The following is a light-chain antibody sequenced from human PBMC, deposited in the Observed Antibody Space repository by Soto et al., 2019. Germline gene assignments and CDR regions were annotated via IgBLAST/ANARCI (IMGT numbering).Light chain of an antibody. J-gene: IGKJ4*01. V-gene: IGKV1-9*01. CDR3: QQLNNYPPT. CDR1: QGMSTY. CDR2: AAS. Sequence: DIQLTQSPSFLSASVGDRVTITCRASQGMSTYLAWYQQKPGKAPKLLIYAASTLQSGVPSRFSGSGSGTEFTLTISSLQPEDFATYYCQQLNNYPPTFGGGTKVEIK.